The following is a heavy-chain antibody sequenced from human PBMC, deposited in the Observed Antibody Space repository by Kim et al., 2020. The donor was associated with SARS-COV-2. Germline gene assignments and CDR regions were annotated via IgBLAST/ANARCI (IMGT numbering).Heavy chain of an antibody. V-gene: IGHV3-23*01. CDR2: ICGSGGST. CDR3: SKATGYRSGWTHNWCDP. CDR1: GFTFSSYA. Sequence: GGSLRLSCAASGFTFSSYAMSWVRQAPGKGLEWVSAICGSGGSTYYANSLKGWFTIARDNSKNALYLQMNSLRADDTAVYYCSKATGYRSGWTHNWCDPWGQGTL. J-gene: IGHJ5*02. D-gene: IGHD6-19*01.